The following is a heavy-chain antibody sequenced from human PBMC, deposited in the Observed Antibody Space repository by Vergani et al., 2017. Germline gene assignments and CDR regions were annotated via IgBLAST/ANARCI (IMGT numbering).Heavy chain of an antibody. V-gene: IGHV1-58*01. D-gene: IGHD1-7*01. J-gene: IGHJ6*03. CDR3: AAPLHKRELRYYYYYMDV. CDR1: GFTFTSSA. Sequence: QMQLVQSGPEVKKPGTSVKVSCKASGFTFTSSAVQWVRQARGQRLEWIGWIVVGSGNTNYAQKFQERVTITRDMSTSTAYMELSSLRSEDTAVYYCAAPLHKRELRYYYYYMDVWGKGTTVTVSS. CDR2: IVVGSGNT.